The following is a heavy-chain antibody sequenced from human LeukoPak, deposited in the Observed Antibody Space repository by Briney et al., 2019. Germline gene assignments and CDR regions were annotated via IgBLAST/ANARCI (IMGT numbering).Heavy chain of an antibody. Sequence: GGSLRLSCTASGFIITNNYINWVRQAPGKGLEWVSLVYSGGSTYYADSVKGRFTISRDNSKNMVYLQMNSLRAEDTAMYYCARDPPAVLIDTYGWGQGTLVTVSS. D-gene: IGHD2-8*01. CDR3: ARDPPAVLIDTYG. V-gene: IGHV3-66*01. J-gene: IGHJ4*02. CDR2: VYSGGST. CDR1: GFIITNNY.